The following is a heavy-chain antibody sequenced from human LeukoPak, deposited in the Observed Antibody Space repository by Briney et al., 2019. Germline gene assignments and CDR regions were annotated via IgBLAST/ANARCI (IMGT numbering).Heavy chain of an antibody. Sequence: SVKVSCKASGYTFTSYAISWVRQAPGQGLEWMGGIIPIFGTANYAQKFQGRVTITADESTSTAYMELSSLRSEDTAVYYCASGGAARLDAFDIWGQGTMVTVSS. J-gene: IGHJ3*02. V-gene: IGHV1-69*13. CDR3: ASGGAARLDAFDI. D-gene: IGHD6-6*01. CDR1: GYTFTSYA. CDR2: IIPIFGTA.